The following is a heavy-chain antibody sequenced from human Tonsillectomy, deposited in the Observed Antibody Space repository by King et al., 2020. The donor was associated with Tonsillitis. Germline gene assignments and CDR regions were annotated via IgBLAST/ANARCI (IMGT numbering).Heavy chain of an antibody. CDR2: TYYKSQWYY. D-gene: IGHD1-1*01. Sequence: VQLQQSGPRLVKPSQTLSLTCAISGDSVSRNSAAWSWIRQSPSRGLEWLGRTYYKSQWYYDYALSVRSRITINPDTSKNQFSLQLNSVTPEDTAVYYCLGTWDYGITCSFFDYWGKGTLVPFSS. J-gene: IGHJ4*02. CDR1: GDSVSRNSAA. V-gene: IGHV6-1*01. CDR3: LGTWDYGITCSFFDY.